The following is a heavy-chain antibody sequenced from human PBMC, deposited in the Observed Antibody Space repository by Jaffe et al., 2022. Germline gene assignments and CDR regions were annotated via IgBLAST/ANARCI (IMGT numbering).Heavy chain of an antibody. CDR3: ARDLQDCSGGSCYRSLDGDRPNNWFDP. D-gene: IGHD2-15*01. J-gene: IGHJ5*02. CDR1: GYTFTSYA. CDR2: INTNTGNP. Sequence: QVQLVQSGSELKKPGASVKVSCKASGYTFTSYAMNWVRQAPGQGLEWMGWINTNTGNPTYAQGFTGRFVFSLDTSVSTAYLQISSLKAEDTAVYYCARDLQDCSGGSCYRSLDGDRPNNWFDPWGQGTLVTVSS. V-gene: IGHV7-4-1*02.